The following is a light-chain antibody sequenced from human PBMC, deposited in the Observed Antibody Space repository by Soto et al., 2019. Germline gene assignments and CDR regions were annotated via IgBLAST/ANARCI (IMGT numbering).Light chain of an antibody. V-gene: IGLV1-44*01. Sequence: QSVLTQPPSASGPPGQKVTISCSGSSSNIGSNTVHWYQHLPGTAPKLLIYSNNQRPSGVPDRFSGSKSGTSASLAISGLQSEDEADYYCAAWDDSLNGLYVFGTGTKLTVL. J-gene: IGLJ1*01. CDR3: AAWDDSLNGLYV. CDR2: SNN. CDR1: SSNIGSNT.